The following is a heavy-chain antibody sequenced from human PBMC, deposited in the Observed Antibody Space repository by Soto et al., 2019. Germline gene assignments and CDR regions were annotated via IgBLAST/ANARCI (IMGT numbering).Heavy chain of an antibody. V-gene: IGHV1-69*04. J-gene: IGHJ4*02. CDR3: ARDDVHYGSRTQDY. D-gene: IGHD3-10*01. CDR2: IIPILGIA. CDR1: GGTFSSYT. Sequence: SVKVSCKASGGTFSSYTISWVRQAPGQGLEWMGRIIPILGIANYAQKFQGRVTITADKSTSTAYMELSSLRSEDTAVYYCARDDVHYGSRTQDYCGQGPLVTVSS.